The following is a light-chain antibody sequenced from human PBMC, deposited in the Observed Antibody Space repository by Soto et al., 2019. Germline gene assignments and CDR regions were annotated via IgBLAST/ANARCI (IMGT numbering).Light chain of an antibody. CDR1: QSVLRGSNSKNL. Sequence: DIVLTQSPGSLAVSLGETATIKCKSSQSVLRGSNSKNLLAWHQQKPGQPPKVLIYWASSREGGVPDRFRGSGSGTDFTLTITNVQADDVAVYYCQQYFTTPKTFGPGTKVEIK. J-gene: IGKJ2*01. CDR2: WAS. V-gene: IGKV4-1*01. CDR3: QQYFTTPKT.